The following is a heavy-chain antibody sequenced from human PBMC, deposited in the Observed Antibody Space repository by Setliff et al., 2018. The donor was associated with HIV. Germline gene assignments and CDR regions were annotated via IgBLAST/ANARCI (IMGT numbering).Heavy chain of an antibody. V-gene: IGHV4-38-2*01. CDR1: GFSISSGFF. CDR3: ARVETTVTSRLDY. D-gene: IGHD4-17*01. Sequence: SETLSLTCAVSGFSISSGFFWGWVRQPPGKGLEWIGSIYQGGTTYYNPALKSRVTISVDTSKNQFSLRLTSVTAADTAVYFCARVETTVTSRLDYWGQGTLVTV. CDR2: IYQGGTT. J-gene: IGHJ4*02.